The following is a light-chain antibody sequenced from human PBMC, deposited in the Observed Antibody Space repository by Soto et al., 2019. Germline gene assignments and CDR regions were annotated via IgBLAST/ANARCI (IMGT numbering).Light chain of an antibody. J-gene: IGLJ2*01. CDR2: DVN. V-gene: IGLV2-14*01. CDR1: SSDIGGYDY. CDR3: TSFASGSTPVV. Sequence: QSALTQPASVSGSPGQSITLSCTGTSSDIGGYDYVSWYQRHPGKAPKLIIYDVNNRPSGVSNRFSGSKSGNTASLTISGLQAEDEADYYCTSFASGSTPVVLGGGTKLTVL.